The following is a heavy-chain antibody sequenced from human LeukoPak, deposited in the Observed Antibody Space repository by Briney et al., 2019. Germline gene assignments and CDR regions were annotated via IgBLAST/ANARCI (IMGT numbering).Heavy chain of an antibody. CDR1: GYTFTSYD. D-gene: IGHD3-9*01. J-gene: IGHJ3*02. V-gene: IGHV1-8*01. Sequence: GASVKVSCKASGYTFTSYDINWVRQATGQGLEWMGWMNPNSGNTGYAQKFQGRVTMTRNTSISTAYMELSSLRSEDTAVYYCARVPALPVLRYFDWSPPDAFDIWGQGTMVVVSS. CDR2: MNPNSGNT. CDR3: ARVPALPVLRYFDWSPPDAFDI.